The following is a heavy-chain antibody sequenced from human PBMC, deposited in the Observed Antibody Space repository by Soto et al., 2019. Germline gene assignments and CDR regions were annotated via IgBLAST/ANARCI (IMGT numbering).Heavy chain of an antibody. V-gene: IGHV3-11*01. CDR3: AGTGYSGYEKDWFDP. D-gene: IGHD5-12*01. J-gene: IGHJ5*02. Sequence: GGSLRLSCAASGFTFSDYYMSWIRQAPGKGLEWVSYISSSGSTIYYADSVKGRFTISRDNAKNSLYLQMNSLRAEDTAVYYCAGTGYSGYEKDWFDPWGQGTLVTVSS. CDR1: GFTFSDYY. CDR2: ISSSGSTI.